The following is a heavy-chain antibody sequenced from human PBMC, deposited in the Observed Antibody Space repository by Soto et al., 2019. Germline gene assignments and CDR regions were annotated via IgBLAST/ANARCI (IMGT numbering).Heavy chain of an antibody. CDR2: IDPSDSYT. D-gene: IGHD4-4*01. Sequence: PGESLKISCKGSGYSFTSYWISWVRQMPGKGLEWMGRIDPSDSYTNYSPSFQGHVTVSADKSISTAYLQWSSLKASDTAMYYCARVSRFTTVTSGYYYYGMDVWGQGTTVTVSS. J-gene: IGHJ6*02. V-gene: IGHV5-10-1*01. CDR1: GYSFTSYW. CDR3: ARVSRFTTVTSGYYYYGMDV.